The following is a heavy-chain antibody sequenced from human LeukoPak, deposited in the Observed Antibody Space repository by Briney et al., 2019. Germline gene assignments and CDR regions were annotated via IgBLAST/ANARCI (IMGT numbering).Heavy chain of an antibody. CDR3: ARGSTYYESSGQVPFDY. V-gene: IGHV3-73*01. J-gene: IGHJ4*02. Sequence: GGSLKLSCVASGFTLSGSALHWVRQASGQGLEWLGRIRSKSNGDATAYTASVKGRFTISRDDSNNTAYLQMNSLKIEDTAVYYCARGSTYYESSGQVPFDYWGQGTLVTVSS. D-gene: IGHD3-22*01. CDR2: IRSKSNGDAT. CDR1: GFTLSGSA.